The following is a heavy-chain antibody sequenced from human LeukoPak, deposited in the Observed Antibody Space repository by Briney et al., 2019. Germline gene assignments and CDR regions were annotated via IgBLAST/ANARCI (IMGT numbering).Heavy chain of an antibody. V-gene: IGHV4-4*09. D-gene: IGHD7-27*01. J-gene: IGHJ4*02. Sequence: PGGSLRLSCAASGFTFSSYAMHWVRQAPGKGLEWIGYIYTSGSTNYNPSLKSRVTISVDTSKSQFSLKLSSVTAADTAVYYCARFKLGIDYWGQGTLVTVSS. CDR1: GFTFSSYA. CDR3: ARFKLGIDY. CDR2: IYTSGST.